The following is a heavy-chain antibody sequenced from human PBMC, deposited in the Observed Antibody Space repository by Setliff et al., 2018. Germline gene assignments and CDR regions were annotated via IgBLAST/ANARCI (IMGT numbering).Heavy chain of an antibody. Sequence: SETLSLTCTVSGGSFSSSYWSWIRQPAGKGLEWIGRIYTSGSTNYNPSLKSRVTMSVDTSKTQFSLKLSSVTAADTAVYYCARSRYYYDSSGYYYYFDYWGQGTRVTVSS. V-gene: IGHV4-4*07. CDR3: ARSRYYYDSSGYYYYFDY. CDR2: IYTSGST. J-gene: IGHJ4*02. CDR1: GGSFSSSY. D-gene: IGHD3-22*01.